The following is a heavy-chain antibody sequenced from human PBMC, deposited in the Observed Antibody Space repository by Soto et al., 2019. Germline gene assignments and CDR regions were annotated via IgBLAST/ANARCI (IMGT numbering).Heavy chain of an antibody. CDR2: INPSGGST. D-gene: IGHD6-19*01. CDR1: GYTFTSYY. CDR3: ALFGYVAVAGPTFDY. V-gene: IGHV1-46*03. J-gene: IGHJ4*02. Sequence: GASVKVSCKASGYTFTSYYMHWVRQAPGQGLEWMGIINPSGGSTSYAQKFQGRVTMTRDTSTSTVYMELSSLRSEDTAVYYCALFGYVAVAGPTFDYWGQGTLVTV.